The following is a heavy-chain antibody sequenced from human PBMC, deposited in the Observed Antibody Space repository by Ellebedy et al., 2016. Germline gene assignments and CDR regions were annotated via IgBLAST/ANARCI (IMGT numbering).Heavy chain of an antibody. D-gene: IGHD5-18*01. CDR1: GFTFSSYG. CDR2: IWYDGSNK. CDR3: ARDSRYSYGYFDY. J-gene: IGHJ4*02. Sequence: GGSLRLSRAASGFTFSSYGMHWVRQAPGKGLEWVAVIWYDGSNKYYADSVKGRFTISRDNSKNTLYLQMNSLRPDDTAVYYCARDSRYSYGYFDYWGQGTLVTVSS. V-gene: IGHV3-33*08.